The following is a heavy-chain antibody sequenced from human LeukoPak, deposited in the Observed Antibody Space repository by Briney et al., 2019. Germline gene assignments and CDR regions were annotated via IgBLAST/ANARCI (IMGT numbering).Heavy chain of an antibody. CDR2: ISGSGGST. CDR3: AKLSGTIVVPAAMNPFDY. V-gene: IGHV3-23*01. CDR1: GFTFSSYA. Sequence: PGGSLRLSCAASGFTFSSYAMSWVRQAPGKGLEWVSAISGSGGSTYYADSVKGRVTISRDNSKNTLYLQMNSLRAEDTAVYYCAKLSGTIVVPAAMNPFDYWGQGTLVTVSS. D-gene: IGHD2-2*01. J-gene: IGHJ4*02.